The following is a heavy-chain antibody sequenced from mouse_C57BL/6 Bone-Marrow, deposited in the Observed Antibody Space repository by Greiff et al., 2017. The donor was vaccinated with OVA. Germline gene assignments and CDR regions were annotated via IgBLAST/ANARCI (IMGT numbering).Heavy chain of an antibody. D-gene: IGHD1-1*01. CDR2: IDPANDNT. CDR1: GFNIKNTY. CDR3: ARGNFGSSFYAMDY. V-gene: IGHV14-3*01. Sequence: EVQLQQSVAELVRPGASVKLSCTASGFNIKNTYMHWVKHRPEQGLEWIGRIDPANDNTKYAPKFQGKATMTADTSSNTAYLQLSSLSSEDTAVYCCARGNFGSSFYAMDYWGQGTSVTVSS. J-gene: IGHJ4*01.